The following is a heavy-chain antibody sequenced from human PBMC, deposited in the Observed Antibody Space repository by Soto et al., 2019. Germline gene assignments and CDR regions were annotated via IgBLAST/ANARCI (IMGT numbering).Heavy chain of an antibody. D-gene: IGHD2-15*01. J-gene: IGHJ6*02. CDR3: ARARAAVAVDKYYYYGMDV. V-gene: IGHV4-30-2*01. Sequence: ASETLSLTCAVSGGSISSGGYSWSWIRQPPGKGLEWIGYMYHSGSTYYNPSLKSRVTISIDRSTNQFSLKLNSMTAADTAVYYCARARAAVAVDKYYYYGMDVWGQGTTVTVSS. CDR1: GGSISSGGYS. CDR2: MYHSGST.